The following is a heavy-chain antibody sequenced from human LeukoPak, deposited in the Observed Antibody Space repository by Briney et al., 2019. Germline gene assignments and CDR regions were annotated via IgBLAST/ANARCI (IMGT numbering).Heavy chain of an antibody. CDR3: ARAHFTIFGVVIGSLWFDP. CDR1: GGSISSYY. J-gene: IGHJ5*02. Sequence: SETLSLTCTVSGGSISSYYWSWIRQPPGKGLECIGYIYYSGSTNYNPSLKSRVTISVDTSKNQFSLKLSSVTAADTAVYYCARAHFTIFGVVIGSLWFDPRGQGTLVTVSS. V-gene: IGHV4-59*01. CDR2: IYYSGST. D-gene: IGHD3-3*01.